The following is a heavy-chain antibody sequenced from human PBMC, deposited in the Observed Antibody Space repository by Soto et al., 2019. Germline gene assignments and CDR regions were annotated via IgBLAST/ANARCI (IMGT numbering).Heavy chain of an antibody. J-gene: IGHJ4*02. V-gene: IGHV1-58*01. Sequence: GXSXKVSCKASGFTXTSSAVELVRQARGQRLEWIGWIVVGSGNTNYAQKFQERVTITRDMSTSTAYMELSSRRSEEKAVYYCARSSIEGLYSSGWPFDYWGQGTLVTVSA. CDR2: IVVGSGNT. D-gene: IGHD6-19*01. CDR3: ARSSIEGLYSSGWPFDY. CDR1: GFTXTSSA.